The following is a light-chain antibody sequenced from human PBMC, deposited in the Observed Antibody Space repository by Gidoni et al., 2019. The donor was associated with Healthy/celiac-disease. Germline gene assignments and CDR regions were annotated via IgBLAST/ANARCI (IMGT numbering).Light chain of an antibody. J-gene: IGLJ2*01. Sequence: SYELTQPPSVSVPPGQTASITCSGDKLGDKYACWYQQKPGQSPVLVIYQDSKRPSGIPERFSGSNYGNTATLTISGTQARDEADYYCQAWDSSTAEFGGGTKLTVL. CDR1: KLGDKY. CDR2: QDS. CDR3: QAWDSSTAE. V-gene: IGLV3-1*01.